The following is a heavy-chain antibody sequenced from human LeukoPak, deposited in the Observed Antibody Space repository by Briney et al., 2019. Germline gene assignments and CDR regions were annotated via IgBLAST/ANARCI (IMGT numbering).Heavy chain of an antibody. CDR2: IDGSGIT. CDR1: GGSISNNY. CDR3: ARASRLGELSLGY. D-gene: IGHD3-16*02. J-gene: IGHJ4*02. Sequence: SETLSLTCTVSGGSISNNYWSWIRQAAGEGLEWIGRIDGSGITNYNPSLNNRVSMSVDTSNDQFSLKLTSVTAADTAVYYCARASRLGELSLGYWGQGTLVTVSS. V-gene: IGHV4-4*07.